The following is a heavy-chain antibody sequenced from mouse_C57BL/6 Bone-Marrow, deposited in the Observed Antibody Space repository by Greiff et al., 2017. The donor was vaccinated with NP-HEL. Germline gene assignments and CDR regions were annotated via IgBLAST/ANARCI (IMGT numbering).Heavy chain of an antibody. CDR2: INPSSGYT. CDR3: ARGGGYYDYEYYAMDY. Sequence: VQLQQSGAELARPGASVKMSCKASGYTFTSYTMHWVKQRPGQGLEWIGYINPSSGYTKYNQKFKDKATLTVDKSSSTAYMQLSRLTSEDSAVYYFARGGGYYDYEYYAMDYWGQGTSVTVSS. D-gene: IGHD2-4*01. CDR1: GYTFTSYT. V-gene: IGHV1-4*01. J-gene: IGHJ4*01.